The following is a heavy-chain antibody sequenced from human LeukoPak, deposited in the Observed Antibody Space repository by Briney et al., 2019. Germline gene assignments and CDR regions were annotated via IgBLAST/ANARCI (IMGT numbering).Heavy chain of an antibody. CDR1: VFTLSSYG. D-gene: IGHD5-12*01. CDR3: ARGPSGYHNT. Sequence: GEALILSCSASVFTLSSYGMPSVRQAPGRVLGCVALIRYEGSNKYYADSVQGRFTISRDNSQNTLYLQMNSLRAEDTAVYYCARGPSGYHNTGGQGTLVTVSS. V-gene: IGHV3-30*02. CDR2: IRYEGSNK. J-gene: IGHJ4*02.